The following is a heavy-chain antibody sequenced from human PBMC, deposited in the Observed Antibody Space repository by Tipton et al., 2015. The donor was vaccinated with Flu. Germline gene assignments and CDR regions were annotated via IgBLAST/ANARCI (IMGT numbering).Heavy chain of an antibody. Sequence: LRLSCTVSGGSISSGGAYWGWIRQPPGKGLEWLGTVSRSGSTVYNPSLTSRVTISIDRSKNQFSLNLKSVTAADMAVYYCARRDYSNYVSDPKSWFDPWGQGTLVAVSS. D-gene: IGHD4-11*01. CDR2: VSRSGST. V-gene: IGHV4-39*07. J-gene: IGHJ5*02. CDR3: ARRDYSNYVSDPKSWFDP. CDR1: GGSISSGGAY.